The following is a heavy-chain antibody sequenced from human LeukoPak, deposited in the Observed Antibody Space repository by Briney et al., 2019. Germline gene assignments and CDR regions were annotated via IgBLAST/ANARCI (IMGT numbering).Heavy chain of an antibody. J-gene: IGHJ6*02. CDR3: ARDLAHYDSSGYYYLGGMDV. V-gene: IGHV1-2*04. CDR1: GYTFTGYY. CDR2: INPNSGGT. D-gene: IGHD3-22*01. Sequence: ASVKVSCKASGYTFTGYYMHWVRQAPGQGLEWMGWINPNSGGTNYAQKFQGWVTMTRDTSTSTAYMELSRLRSDDTAVYYCARDLAHYDSSGYYYLGGMDVWGQGTTVTVSS.